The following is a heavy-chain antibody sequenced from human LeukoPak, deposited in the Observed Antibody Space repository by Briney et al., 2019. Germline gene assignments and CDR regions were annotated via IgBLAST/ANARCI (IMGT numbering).Heavy chain of an antibody. V-gene: IGHV3-48*04. CDR3: ARAPGITETDWFDP. CDR2: ISSSSSTI. J-gene: IGHJ5*02. Sequence: GGSLRLSCAASGFTFSSYSMNGVGQAPGKGLEWVSYISSSSSTIYYADSVKGRFTISRDNAKNSLYLQMNSLRAEDTAVYYCARAPGITETDWFDPWGQGTLVTVSS. CDR1: GFTFSSYS. D-gene: IGHD1-7*01.